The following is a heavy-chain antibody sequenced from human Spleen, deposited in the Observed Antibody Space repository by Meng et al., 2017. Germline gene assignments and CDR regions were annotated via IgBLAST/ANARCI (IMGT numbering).Heavy chain of an antibody. V-gene: IGHV4-34*01. CDR1: GGSFSDYY. CDR2: INHSGST. J-gene: IGHJ4*02. Sequence: QVQLQQWGAGLFKSSETLSLTRAVYGGSFSDYYRSWIRQPPGKGLEWIGEINHSGSTNYNPSLKSRVTISVDTSKSQFSLKLSSVTAADTAVYFCARGKRYGDYFDYWGQGTLVTVSS. CDR3: ARGKRYGDYFDY. D-gene: IGHD4/OR15-4a*01.